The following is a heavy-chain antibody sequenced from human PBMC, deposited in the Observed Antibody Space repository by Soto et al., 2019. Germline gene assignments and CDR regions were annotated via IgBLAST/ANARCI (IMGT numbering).Heavy chain of an antibody. CDR1: GXTCGTRA. V-gene: IGHV3-23*01. D-gene: IGHD3-10*01. CDR2: ITASGGDA. CDR3: ARGSKDSYPGSRIFDF. J-gene: IGHJ4*02. Sequence: GSLRLSCVASGXTCGTRAMSRVRQAPGEGLERVSTITASGGDAKYADSVRGRFTISRENSKKTLYLQMSSLRADESAVYFCARGSKDSYPGSRIFDFWGRGTLVTVSS.